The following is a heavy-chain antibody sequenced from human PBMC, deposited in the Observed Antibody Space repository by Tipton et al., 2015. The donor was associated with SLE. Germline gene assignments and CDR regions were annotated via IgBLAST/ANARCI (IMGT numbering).Heavy chain of an antibody. Sequence: QLVQSGAEVKKPAASVKVSCKASGSTFTRHGISWVRQAPGQGLAWMGWISAYNGNTNYAQKLQGRVTMTTDTTTSTAYMELRSLRSDHTAVYYCAKEEINDILTGVRDQRMDVWGQGTTVTDSS. CDR1: GSTFTRHG. CDR3: AKEEINDILTGVRDQRMDV. J-gene: IGHJ6*02. CDR2: ISAYNGNT. D-gene: IGHD3-9*01. V-gene: IGHV1-18*04.